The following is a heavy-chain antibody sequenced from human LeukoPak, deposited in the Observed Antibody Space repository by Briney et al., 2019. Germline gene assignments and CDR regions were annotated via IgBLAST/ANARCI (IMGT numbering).Heavy chain of an antibody. J-gene: IGHJ4*02. CDR3: AKRNSN. Sequence: GGSLRLSCAASGFTFSSYEMNWVRQGPGKGLEWVSYTSSSGNTIYYADSVKGRFTNSRDNANNSLYLQMNSLRAEDTAIYHCAKRNSNWGQGTLVTVSS. CDR2: TSSSGNTI. CDR1: GFTFSSYE. D-gene: IGHD1-1*01. V-gene: IGHV3-48*03.